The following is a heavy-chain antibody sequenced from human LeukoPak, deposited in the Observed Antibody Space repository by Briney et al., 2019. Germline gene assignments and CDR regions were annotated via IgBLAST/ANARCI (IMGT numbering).Heavy chain of an antibody. CDR3: AKDGGENYYGSGSYYIDY. Sequence: GRSLRLSCAASGFTFDDYAMHWVRQAPGKGLEWVPGISWNSGSIGYADSVKGRFTISRDNAKNSLYLQMNSLRAEDTALYYCAKDGGENYYGSGSYYIDYWGQGTLVTVSS. D-gene: IGHD3-10*01. J-gene: IGHJ4*02. V-gene: IGHV3-9*01. CDR1: GFTFDDYA. CDR2: ISWNSGSI.